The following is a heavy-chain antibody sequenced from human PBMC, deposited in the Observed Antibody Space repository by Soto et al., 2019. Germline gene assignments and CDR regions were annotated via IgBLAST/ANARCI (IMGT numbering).Heavy chain of an antibody. D-gene: IGHD2-21*02. CDR2: ISYDGRNK. Sequence: QVQLVESGGGVVQPGRSLRLSCAASGFTFSSYGMHWVRQAPGKGLEWVAVISYDGRNKYYADSVKGRFTISRDNSRNPLYLQRNSLRAADTAVYYGAKNGGGDWEDAFDSWGQGTMVTVSS. J-gene: IGHJ3*02. V-gene: IGHV3-30*18. CDR3: AKNGGGDWEDAFDS. CDR1: GFTFSSYG.